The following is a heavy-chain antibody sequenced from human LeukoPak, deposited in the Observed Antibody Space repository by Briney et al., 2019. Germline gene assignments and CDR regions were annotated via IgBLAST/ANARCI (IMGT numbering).Heavy chain of an antibody. CDR1: GGSISNYY. J-gene: IGHJ4*02. D-gene: IGHD6-13*01. CDR3: ARNLVPEQLVVNF. V-gene: IGHV4-59*01. CDR2: IYYTGST. Sequence: SETLSLTCTVSGGSISNYYWNWIRQPPGKGLEWIGYIYYTGSTNYNPSLKSRVTMSVDTSKNQFSLSLNSVTPEDTAVYYCARNLVPEQLVVNFWGQGTLVTVSS.